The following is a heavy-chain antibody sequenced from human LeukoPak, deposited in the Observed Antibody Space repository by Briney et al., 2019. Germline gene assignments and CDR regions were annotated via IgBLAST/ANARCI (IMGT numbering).Heavy chain of an antibody. CDR3: ARIRYYDILTGYYPIGYYYGMDV. CDR2: IYYSGGT. J-gene: IGHJ6*02. CDR1: GGSISSSSYY. Sequence: PSETLSLTCTVSGGSISSSSYYWGWIRQPPGKGLEWIGSIYYSGGTCYNPSLKSRVTISVDTSKNQFSLKLSSVTAADTAVYYCARIRYYDILTGYYPIGYYYGMDVWGQGTTVTVSS. D-gene: IGHD3-9*01. V-gene: IGHV4-39*01.